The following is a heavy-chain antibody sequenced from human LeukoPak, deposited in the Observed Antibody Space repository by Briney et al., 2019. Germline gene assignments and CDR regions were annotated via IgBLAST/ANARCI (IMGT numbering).Heavy chain of an antibody. Sequence: SQTLSLTCTVSGGSISSGGYYWSWIRQPPGKGLEWIGYIYHSGSTYYNPSLKSRVTISVDTSKNQFSLKLSSVTAADTAVYYCARDITTYYYDSMGAFDIWGQGTMVTVSS. CDR1: GGSISSGGYY. CDR3: ARDITTYYYDSMGAFDI. J-gene: IGHJ3*02. V-gene: IGHV4-30-2*01. D-gene: IGHD3-22*01. CDR2: IYHSGST.